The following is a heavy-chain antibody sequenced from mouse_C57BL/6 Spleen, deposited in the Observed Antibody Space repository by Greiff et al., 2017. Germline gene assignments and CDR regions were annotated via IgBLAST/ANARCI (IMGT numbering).Heavy chain of an antibody. Sequence: EVQLQQSGPELVKPGASVKIPCKASGYTFTDYNMDWVKQSHGKSLEWIGDINPNNGGTIYNQKFKGKATLTVDKSSSTAYMELRSLTSEDTAVYYCAKRLRQRGIYAMDYWGQGTSVTVSS. D-gene: IGHD2-4*01. CDR3: AKRLRQRGIYAMDY. J-gene: IGHJ4*01. CDR1: GYTFTDYN. CDR2: INPNNGGT. V-gene: IGHV1-18*01.